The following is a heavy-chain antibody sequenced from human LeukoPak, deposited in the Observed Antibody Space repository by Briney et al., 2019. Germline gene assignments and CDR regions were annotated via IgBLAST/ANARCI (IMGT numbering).Heavy chain of an antibody. D-gene: IGHD3-10*01. J-gene: IGHJ5*02. CDR2: ISGSGGST. V-gene: IGHV3-23*01. CDR1: GFTFSSYA. Sequence: GGSLRLSCAASGFTFSSYAMSWVRQAPGKGLEWVSAISGSGGSTYYADSVKGRFTISRDNSKNTLYLQMNSLRAEDTAVYYCARSRITMVRGTQTGFDPWGQGTLVTVSS. CDR3: ARSRITMVRGTQTGFDP.